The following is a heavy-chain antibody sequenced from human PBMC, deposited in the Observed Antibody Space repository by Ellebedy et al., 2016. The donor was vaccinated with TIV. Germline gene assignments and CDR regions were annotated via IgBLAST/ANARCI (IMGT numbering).Heavy chain of an antibody. V-gene: IGHV4-59*01. CDR2: IYYSGST. CDR1: GGSISSYY. J-gene: IGHJ5*02. Sequence: SETLSLTXTVSGGSISSYYWSWIRQPPGKGLEWIGYIYYSGSTNYNPSLKSRVTISVDTSKNQFSLKLSSVTAADTAVYYCARVEANWFDPWGQGTLVTVSS. D-gene: IGHD3-3*01. CDR3: ARVEANWFDP.